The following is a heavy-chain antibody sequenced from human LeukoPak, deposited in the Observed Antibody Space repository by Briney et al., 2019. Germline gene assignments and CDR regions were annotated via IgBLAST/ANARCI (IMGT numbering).Heavy chain of an antibody. CDR2: ISGSGGST. CDR3: AKSESSVTTFFDY. V-gene: IGHV3-23*01. CDR1: GFTFSSYA. J-gene: IGHJ4*02. Sequence: GGSLRLSCAASGFTFSSYAMSWVRQAPGKGLEWVSAISGSGGSTYYADSVKGRFTISRDNSKNTLYLQINSLRADDTAVYYCAKSESSVTTFFDYWGQGTLVTVSS. D-gene: IGHD4-17*01.